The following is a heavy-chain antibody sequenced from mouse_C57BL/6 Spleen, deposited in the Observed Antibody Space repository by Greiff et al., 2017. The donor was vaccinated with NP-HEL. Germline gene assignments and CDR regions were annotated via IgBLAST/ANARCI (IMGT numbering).Heavy chain of an antibody. J-gene: IGHJ4*01. CDR1: GYTFTSYW. V-gene: IGHV1-69*01. D-gene: IGHD1-1*01. CDR3: ARSSIYYPMDY. Sequence: QVHVKQPGAELVMPGASVKLSCKASGYTFTSYWMHWVKQRPGQGLEWIGEIDPSDSYTNYNQKFKGKSTLTVDKSSSPAYMQLSSLTSEDSAVDYCARSSIYYPMDYWGQGTSVTVSS. CDR2: IDPSDSYT.